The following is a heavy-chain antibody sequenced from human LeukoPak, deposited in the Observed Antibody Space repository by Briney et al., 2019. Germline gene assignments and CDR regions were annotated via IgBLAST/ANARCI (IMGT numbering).Heavy chain of an antibody. V-gene: IGHV3-7*01. CDR2: IKEDGHEK. Sequence: GSLRLSCAASGFTFSSYAMSWVRQAPGKGLEWLANIKEDGHEKYYVDSVQGRFTISRDNAKNSLFLQMDSLRAEDTAVYCCARHGYYVFDYWGQGTLVTVSS. J-gene: IGHJ4*02. D-gene: IGHD4-17*01. CDR3: ARHGYYVFDY. CDR1: GFTFSSYA.